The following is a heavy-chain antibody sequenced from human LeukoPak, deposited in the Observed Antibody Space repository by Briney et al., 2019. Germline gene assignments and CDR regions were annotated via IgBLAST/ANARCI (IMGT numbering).Heavy chain of an antibody. Sequence: SETLSLTCAVSGGSFSGYYWNWIRQSPGKGLEWIGEINHSGSTNYNPSLKSRVTISVDKSKNQFSLKLSSVTAADTAVYYCARGSEAVAQYWGQGTLVTVSS. CDR3: ARGSEAVAQY. J-gene: IGHJ4*02. V-gene: IGHV4-34*01. D-gene: IGHD6-19*01. CDR1: GGSFSGYY. CDR2: INHSGST.